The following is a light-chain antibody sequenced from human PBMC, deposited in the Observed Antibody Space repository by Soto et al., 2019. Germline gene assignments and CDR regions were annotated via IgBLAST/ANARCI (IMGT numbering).Light chain of an antibody. J-gene: IGKJ5*01. CDR2: GAS. V-gene: IGKV3-15*01. CDR1: QSVGSS. Sequence: EIVMRHSPATLSVSPGLSATGSWRVSQSVGSSVAWYQRTPGQARRLLIYGASTRATGIPARFSGSGSGTEFTLTISSLQSEDFAVYYCQHYKNWPPITFGQGTRLEI. CDR3: QHYKNWPPIT.